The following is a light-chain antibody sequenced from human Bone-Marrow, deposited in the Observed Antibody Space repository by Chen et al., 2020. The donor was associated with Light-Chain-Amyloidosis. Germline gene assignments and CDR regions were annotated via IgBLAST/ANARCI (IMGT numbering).Light chain of an antibody. CDR2: SNN. Sequence: QSVLTQPPSASGTPVQRVTISCSCSRSNIGSNTVNWYQQLPGTAPKLLIYSNNQRPSGVPDRFSGSKSGTSASLAISGLQSEDEADYYCAAWDDSLNGWVFGGGTKLTVL. V-gene: IGLV1-44*01. CDR3: AAWDDSLNGWV. J-gene: IGLJ3*02. CDR1: RSNIGSNT.